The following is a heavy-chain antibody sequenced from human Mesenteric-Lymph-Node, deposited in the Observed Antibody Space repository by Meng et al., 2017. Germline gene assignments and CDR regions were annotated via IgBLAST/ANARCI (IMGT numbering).Heavy chain of an antibody. D-gene: IGHD2-15*01. CDR2: IKQDGSEK. J-gene: IGHJ4*02. CDR3: ARELDCSGGSCYGRDY. CDR1: GLIFSNYW. Sequence: GESLKISCAASGLIFSNYWMSWVRQAPGKGLEWVANIKQDGSEKYYVDSVKGRFTISRDNAKNSLYLQMNSLRAEDTTVYYCARELDCSGGSCYGRDYWGQGTLVTVSS. V-gene: IGHV3-7*01.